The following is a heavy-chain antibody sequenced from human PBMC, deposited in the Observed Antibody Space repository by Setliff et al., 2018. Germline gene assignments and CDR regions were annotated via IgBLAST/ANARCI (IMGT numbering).Heavy chain of an antibody. V-gene: IGHV4-59*08. Sequence: SETLSLTCTFSGGSISGASIWSWIRQPPGKGLGFIGYVYYSGAANYAPSLKSRVTLSVDTSKKQFSLKLTSVTAADTAVYYCARATSGWYSAYYYYMDVWGKGTTVTVSS. CDR2: VYYSGAA. D-gene: IGHD6-19*01. CDR3: ARATSGWYSAYYYYMDV. CDR1: GGSISGAS. J-gene: IGHJ6*03.